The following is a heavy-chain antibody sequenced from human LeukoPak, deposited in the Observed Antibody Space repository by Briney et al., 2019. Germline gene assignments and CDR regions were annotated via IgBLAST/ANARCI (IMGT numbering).Heavy chain of an antibody. CDR1: GYTFTSYA. J-gene: IGHJ5*02. V-gene: IGHV1-3*01. CDR2: INAGNGNT. CDR3: ARELISKNWFDP. D-gene: IGHD2-8*01. Sequence: GASVKVSCKASGYTFTSYAMHWVRQAPGQRLEWMGWINAGNGNTKYSQKFQGRVTITRDTSASTAYMELSSVRSEDTAVYYCARELISKNWFDPWGQGTLVTVSS.